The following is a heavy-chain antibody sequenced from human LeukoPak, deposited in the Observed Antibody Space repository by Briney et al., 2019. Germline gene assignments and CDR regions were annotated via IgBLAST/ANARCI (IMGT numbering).Heavy chain of an antibody. CDR2: IYSAGNT. V-gene: IGHV3-53*01. Sequence: GGSLRLSCTVSGFTVSSNSMSWVRQAPGKGLEWVSFIYSAGNTHYSDSVKGRFTISIDNSKDTLYLQMNSLRAEDTAVYYCARRAGAYSHPYDYWGQGTLVTVSS. D-gene: IGHD4/OR15-4a*01. CDR1: GFTVSSNS. J-gene: IGHJ4*02. CDR3: ARRAGAYSHPYDY.